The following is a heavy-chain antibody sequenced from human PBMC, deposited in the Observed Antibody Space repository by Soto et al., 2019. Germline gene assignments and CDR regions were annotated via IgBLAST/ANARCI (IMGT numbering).Heavy chain of an antibody. CDR1: GGTFSSYA. Sequence: QVQLVQSGAEVKKPGSSVKVSCKASGGTFSSYAISWVRQAPGQGLEWMGGIIPIFGTANYAQKFQGRVTLTADESTSTAYMELSSLRSEDTAVYYCARLAVAGTTSHYYYGMDVWGQGPTVTVSS. V-gene: IGHV1-69*12. J-gene: IGHJ6*02. CDR3: ARLAVAGTTSHYYYGMDV. CDR2: IIPIFGTA. D-gene: IGHD6-19*01.